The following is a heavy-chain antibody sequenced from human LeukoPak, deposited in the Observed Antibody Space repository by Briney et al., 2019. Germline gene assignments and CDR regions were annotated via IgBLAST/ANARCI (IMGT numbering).Heavy chain of an antibody. Sequence: GASVKVSCKATGGTFSSYTISWVRQAPGQGLEWMGRIIPILGIANYAQKFQGRVTITADKSTSTAYMELSSLRSEDTAVYYCAREVGATSNFDYWGQGTLVTVSS. J-gene: IGHJ4*02. CDR2: IIPILGIA. CDR3: AREVGATSNFDY. D-gene: IGHD1-26*01. V-gene: IGHV1-69*04. CDR1: GGTFSSYT.